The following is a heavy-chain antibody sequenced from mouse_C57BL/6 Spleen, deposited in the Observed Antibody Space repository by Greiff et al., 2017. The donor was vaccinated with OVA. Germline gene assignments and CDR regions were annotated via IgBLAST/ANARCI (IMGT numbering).Heavy chain of an antibody. J-gene: IGHJ4*01. CDR1: GYTFTSYW. CDR3: AVYYDYPYAMDY. V-gene: IGHV1-69*01. CDR2: IDPSDSYT. Sequence: QVQLQQPGAELVMPGASVKLSCKASGYTFTSYWMHWVKQRPGQGLEWIGEIDPSDSYTNYHQKFKGKSTLTVDKSSSTAYMQLSSLTSEDSAVDYCAVYYDYPYAMDYWGQGTSVTVSS. D-gene: IGHD2-4*01.